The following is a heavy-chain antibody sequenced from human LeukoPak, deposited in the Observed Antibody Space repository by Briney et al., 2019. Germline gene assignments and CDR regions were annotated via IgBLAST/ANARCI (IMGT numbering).Heavy chain of an antibody. Sequence: SETLSLTCTVSGGSISSHYWSWIRQPPGKGLEWIGYIYYSGSTNYNPSLKSRVTISVDTSKNQFSLKLSSVTAADTAVYYCARKTGYSSSLLDYWGQGTLVTVSS. CDR3: ARKTGYSSSLLDY. D-gene: IGHD6-13*01. J-gene: IGHJ4*02. CDR2: IYYSGST. V-gene: IGHV4-59*11. CDR1: GGSISSHY.